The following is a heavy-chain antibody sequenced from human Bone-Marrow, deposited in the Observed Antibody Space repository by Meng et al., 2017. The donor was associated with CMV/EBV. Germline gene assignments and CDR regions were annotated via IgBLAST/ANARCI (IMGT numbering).Heavy chain of an antibody. CDR2: INTDGSFT. CDR3: GRDLTGERDL. CDR1: GFTFSSYW. J-gene: IGHJ4*02. Sequence: EVQLGGSGGGLVPPGGSLRLSCADSGFTFSSYWMHWVRQVPGEGLMWVSRINTDGSFTSYADSVKGRFTISRDNAKNTLYLQMNSLRVDDSAVYYCGRDLTGERDLWGQGTLVTASS. D-gene: IGHD7-27*01. V-gene: IGHV3-74*03.